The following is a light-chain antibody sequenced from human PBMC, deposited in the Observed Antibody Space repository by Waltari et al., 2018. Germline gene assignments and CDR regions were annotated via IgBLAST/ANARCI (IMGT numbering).Light chain of an antibody. CDR2: TAS. CDR3: QQYDRIPNT. CDR1: EDIYRD. J-gene: IGKJ2*01. Sequence: DVQMTQSPSSLSASVGDSVTITCQASEDIYRDLNWFQQMQGQAPRLLIHTASKLETGVTSRFSGSGSGTEYSLTISSLQPEDVATYYCQQYDRIPNTFGQGTKVEIK. V-gene: IGKV1-33*01.